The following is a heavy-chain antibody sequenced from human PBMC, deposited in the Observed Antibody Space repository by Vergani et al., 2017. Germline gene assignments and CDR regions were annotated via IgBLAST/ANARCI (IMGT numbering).Heavy chain of an antibody. D-gene: IGHD1-14*01. CDR2: ISGPGLST. CDR3: ARDLRLLYNRFDP. Sequence: VQLVESGGGLVQSGGSLRLSCAASGFTFSNSAVSWVRQAPGRGLAWVSSISGPGLSTYYADSVKGRFSISRDNSKNTMYLQMNSLRDEDTGVYYCARDLRLLYNRFDPWGQGTLVTVSS. J-gene: IGHJ5*02. CDR1: GFTFSNSA. V-gene: IGHV3-23*04.